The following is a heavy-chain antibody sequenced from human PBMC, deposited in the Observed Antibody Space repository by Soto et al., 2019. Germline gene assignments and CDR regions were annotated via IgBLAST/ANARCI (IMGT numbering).Heavy chain of an antibody. D-gene: IGHD3-3*01. V-gene: IGHV3-48*02. Sequence: PGGSLRLSCAVSGFTFSSYSMNWVRQAPGKGLEWVSYISSSSTTIYHADSVKGRFTISRDNAKNSLYLQMNSLRDEDTAVYYCARDPSSYDFWSGYKYWGQGTLVTVSS. J-gene: IGHJ4*02. CDR3: ARDPSSYDFWSGYKY. CDR1: GFTFSSYS. CDR2: ISSSSTTI.